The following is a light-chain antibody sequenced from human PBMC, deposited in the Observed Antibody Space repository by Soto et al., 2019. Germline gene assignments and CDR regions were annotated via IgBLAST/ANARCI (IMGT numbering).Light chain of an antibody. V-gene: IGLV2-11*01. CDR2: DVS. CDR3: VSYTGTHIPVA. J-gene: IGLJ2*01. Sequence: QSVLTQPRSVSGSPGQSVTISCTRTSIDVGAYNSVSWYQQHPDKAPKLMIYDVSQRPSGVPDRFSGSKSGNTASLTISGLQAEDEADYYCVSYTGTHIPVALGGGTKLTVL. CDR1: SIDVGAYNS.